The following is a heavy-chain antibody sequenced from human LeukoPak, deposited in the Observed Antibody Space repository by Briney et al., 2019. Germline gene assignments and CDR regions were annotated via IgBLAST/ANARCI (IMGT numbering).Heavy chain of an antibody. J-gene: IGHJ4*02. V-gene: IGHV3-7*03. D-gene: IGHD1-26*01. CDR3: AKVGRKEKVGARAH. Sequence: GGSLRLSCAASGFTFSSYWMSWVRQAPGKGLEWVANIKQDGSEKYYVDSVKGRFTISRDNAKNSLYLQMNSLRAEDTAVYYCAKVGRKEKVGARAHWGQGTLVTVSS. CDR1: GFTFSSYW. CDR2: IKQDGSEK.